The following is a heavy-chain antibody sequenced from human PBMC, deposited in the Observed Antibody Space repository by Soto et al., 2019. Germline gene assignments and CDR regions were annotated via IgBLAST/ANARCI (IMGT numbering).Heavy chain of an antibody. Sequence: GSLRLSCAASGFTFSSYAMSCVRQAPGKGLEWVSAISGSGGSTSYADSVKGRFTISRDNSKNTLYLQMNSLRAEDTAVYYCARGLRWGLFDYWGPGILVTVSS. CDR2: ISGSGGST. J-gene: IGHJ4*02. D-gene: IGHD4-17*01. CDR1: GFTFSSYA. V-gene: IGHV3-23*01. CDR3: ARGLRWGLFDY.